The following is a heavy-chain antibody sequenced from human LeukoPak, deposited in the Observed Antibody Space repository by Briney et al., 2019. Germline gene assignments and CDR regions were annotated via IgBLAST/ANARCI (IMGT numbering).Heavy chain of an antibody. CDR3: ASRRITIFGVAAANDY. D-gene: IGHD3-3*01. CDR1: GGSFSGYY. Sequence: SETLSLTCAVYGGSFSGYYWSWIRQPPGKGLEWIGEINHSGSTSYNPSLKSRVTISVDASKNQFSLKLSSVTAADTAVYYCASRRITIFGVAAANDYWGQGTLVTVSS. CDR2: INHSGST. V-gene: IGHV4-34*01. J-gene: IGHJ4*02.